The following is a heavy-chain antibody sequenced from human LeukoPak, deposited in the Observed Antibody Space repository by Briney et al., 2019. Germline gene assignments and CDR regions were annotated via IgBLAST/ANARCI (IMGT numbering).Heavy chain of an antibody. J-gene: IGHJ3*01. D-gene: IGHD5-12*01. CDR1: GGSISSGGYY. V-gene: IGHV4-30-2*01. Sequence: KSSETLSLTCTVSGGSISSGGYYWSWIRQPPGKGLEWIGYIYHSGSTYYNPSLKSRVTISVDRSKNQFSLKLSSVTAADTAVYYCARNQWLRFDALDVWGRGTMVTVSS. CDR3: ARNQWLRFDALDV. CDR2: IYHSGST.